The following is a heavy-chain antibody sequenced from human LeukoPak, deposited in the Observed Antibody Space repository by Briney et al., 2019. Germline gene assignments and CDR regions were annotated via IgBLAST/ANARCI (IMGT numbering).Heavy chain of an antibody. D-gene: IGHD6-19*01. CDR2: ISSSSSYI. CDR3: ARVSDISVAAYFDY. J-gene: IGHJ4*02. CDR1: GFTFKTYS. V-gene: IGHV3-21*04. Sequence: GGSLRLSCAASGFTFKTYSMNWVRQAPGKGLEWVSSISSSSSYIYYADSVKGRFTISRDNAKNSLYLQMNSLRAEDTALYYCARVSDISVAAYFDYWGQGTLVTVSS.